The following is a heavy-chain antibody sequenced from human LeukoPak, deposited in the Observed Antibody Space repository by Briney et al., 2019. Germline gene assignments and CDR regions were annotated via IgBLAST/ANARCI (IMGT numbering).Heavy chain of an antibody. V-gene: IGHV3-49*04. CDR3: TREERRLGELSLAY. Sequence: GGSLRLSCTASGFTFGDYAMSWVRQAPGKGLEWVGFIRSKAYGGSSEYSASVKGRFTISSNDYKSIAYLQMNSLKTEDTAVYYCTREERRLGELSLAYWGQGTLVTVSS. CDR1: GFTFGDYA. D-gene: IGHD3-16*02. J-gene: IGHJ4*02. CDR2: IRSKAYGGSS.